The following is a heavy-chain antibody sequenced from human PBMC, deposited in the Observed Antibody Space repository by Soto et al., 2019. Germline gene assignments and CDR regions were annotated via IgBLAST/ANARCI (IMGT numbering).Heavy chain of an antibody. J-gene: IGHJ6*02. CDR3: ARGDSTDCSNGVCSFFYNHDMDV. CDR2: INPNSGGT. V-gene: IGHV1-2*02. Sequence: ASVKVSCKASGYTFTAYYMHWVRQAPGQGLEWMGWINPNSGGTNYAQKFQGRVTMTRDTSISTAYMELTRLTSDDTAIYYCARGDSTDCSNGVCSFFYNHDMDVWGQGTTVTVSS. D-gene: IGHD2-8*01. CDR1: GYTFTAYY.